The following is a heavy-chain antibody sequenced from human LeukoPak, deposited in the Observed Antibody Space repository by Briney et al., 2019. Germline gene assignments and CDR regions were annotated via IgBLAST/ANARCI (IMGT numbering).Heavy chain of an antibody. Sequence: PSETLSLTCTVSGGSISSYYWSWIRQPPGKGLEWIGYIYTSGSTNYNPSLKSRVTISVDTSKNQFSLKLSSVTAADTAVYYCARHGGSRQYCSSTSCYIRRNWFDPWGQGTLVNVSS. V-gene: IGHV4-4*09. D-gene: IGHD2-2*02. CDR2: IYTSGST. CDR3: ARHGGSRQYCSSTSCYIRRNWFDP. J-gene: IGHJ5*02. CDR1: GGSISSYY.